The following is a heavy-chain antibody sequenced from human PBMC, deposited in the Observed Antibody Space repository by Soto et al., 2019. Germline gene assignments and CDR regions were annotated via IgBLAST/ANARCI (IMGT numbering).Heavy chain of an antibody. CDR2: IYYSGST. V-gene: IGHV4-39*01. CDR1: GGSISSSSYY. D-gene: IGHD6-13*01. CDR3: ARHWPGIAAAGVGY. J-gene: IGHJ4*02. Sequence: SETMSLTCTVSGGSISSSSYYWGWIRQPPGKGLEWIGSIYYSGSTYYNPSLKSRVTISVDTSKNQFSLKLSSVTAADTAVYYCARHWPGIAAAGVGYWGQGTLVTVS.